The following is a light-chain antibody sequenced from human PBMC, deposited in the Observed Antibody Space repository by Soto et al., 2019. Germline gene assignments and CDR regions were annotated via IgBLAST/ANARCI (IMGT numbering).Light chain of an antibody. J-gene: IGLJ1*01. Sequence: QSALTQPPSASGSPGQSVTISCTGTSSDVGGYNYVSWYQQHPGKAPKLMIYEVSKRPSGVPDRFSGSKSGNTASLTVSGLQAEDEADYYCSSSAGSNNFDVFGTGTQLTVL. V-gene: IGLV2-8*01. CDR2: EVS. CDR3: SSSAGSNNFDV. CDR1: SSDVGGYNY.